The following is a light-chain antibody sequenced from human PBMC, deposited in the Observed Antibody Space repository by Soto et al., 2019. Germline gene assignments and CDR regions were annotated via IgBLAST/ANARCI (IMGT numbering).Light chain of an antibody. CDR1: QSVSSSY. CDR3: QQLNNYPPWT. V-gene: IGKV3-20*01. CDR2: GAS. J-gene: IGKJ1*01. Sequence: EIVLTQSPGTLSLSPGERATLSCRASQSVSSSYLAWYQQKPGQAPRLLIYGASSRATGIPDRFSGSGSGTDFTLTISRLEPEDFAVYYCQQLNNYPPWTFGQGTKVEIK.